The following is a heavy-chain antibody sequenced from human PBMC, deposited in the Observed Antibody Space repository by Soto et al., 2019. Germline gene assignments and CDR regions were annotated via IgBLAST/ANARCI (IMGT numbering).Heavy chain of an antibody. Sequence: EVQLVESGGGVVRPGGSLRLSCAASGFTFDDYAMTWVRQAPGKGLEWVSGINWNGVSTGYADSVKGRFTISRDNGKNSLYLQMTSLRVEDTALYHCARVKGGYDLGNYFDYWGQGTLVTVSS. CDR2: INWNGVST. V-gene: IGHV3-20*01. CDR1: GFTFDDYA. J-gene: IGHJ4*02. CDR3: ARVKGGYDLGNYFDY. D-gene: IGHD5-12*01.